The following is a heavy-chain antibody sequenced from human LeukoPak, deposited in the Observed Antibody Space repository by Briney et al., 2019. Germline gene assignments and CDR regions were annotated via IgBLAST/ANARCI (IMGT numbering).Heavy chain of an antibody. V-gene: IGHV4-4*07. CDR2: IYTSGST. Sequence: ETLSLTCTVSGGSISSYYWSWIRQPAGKGLEWIGRIYTSGSTNYNPSLKSRVTMSVDTSKNQFSLKLSSVTAADTAVYYCAREAAAAAYYYYYGTDVWGQGTTVTVSS. D-gene: IGHD6-13*01. CDR3: AREAAAAAYYYYYGTDV. J-gene: IGHJ6*02. CDR1: GGSISSYY.